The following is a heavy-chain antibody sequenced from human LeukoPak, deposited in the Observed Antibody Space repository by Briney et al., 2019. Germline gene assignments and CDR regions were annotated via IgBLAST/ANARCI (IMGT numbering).Heavy chain of an antibody. CDR1: GFTFSNYA. CDR3: AREMTIITYSFDS. V-gene: IGHV3-23*01. J-gene: IGHJ4*02. Sequence: GGSLRLSCAPSGFTFSNYAMCWVRQAPGKGLEWVSAISETGGTIHYADSARGRYTISRDNSKNTLYLQMNSLSAEDTAVYYCAREMTIITYSFDSWGQGTLVTVSS. D-gene: IGHD5-24*01. CDR2: ISETGGTI.